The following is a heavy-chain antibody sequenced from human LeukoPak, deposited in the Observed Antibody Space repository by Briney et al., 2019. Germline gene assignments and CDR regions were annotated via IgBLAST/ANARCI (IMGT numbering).Heavy chain of an antibody. V-gene: IGHV3-48*01. J-gene: IGHJ4*02. D-gene: IGHD1-26*01. CDR3: ARDRLRSGSYFNY. Sequence: PGGSLRLSCAASGFTFSSYSMNWVRQAPGKGLEWVSYISSSSSTIYYADSVKGRFTISRDNAKNTLYLQMNSLRAEDTAVYYCARDRLRSGSYFNYWGQGTLVTVSS. CDR1: GFTFSSYS. CDR2: ISSSSSTI.